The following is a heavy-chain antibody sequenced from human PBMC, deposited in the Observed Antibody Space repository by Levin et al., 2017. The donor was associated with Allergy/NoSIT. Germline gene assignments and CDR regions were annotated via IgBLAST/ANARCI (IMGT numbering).Heavy chain of an antibody. D-gene: IGHD2-2*01. Sequence: SETLSLTCAVSGASIRKNTYYWGWIRQSPGKGLEWIGSIYFSGSIYYNPSLRNRVTLSTDTSRNLLSLRLTSVTAADTAFYFCAGFCSSSRCRELHSYGIDVWGQGTTVTVSS. J-gene: IGHJ6*02. V-gene: IGHV4-39*02. CDR1: GASIRKNTYY. CDR3: AGFCSSSRCRELHSYGIDV. CDR2: IYFSGSI.